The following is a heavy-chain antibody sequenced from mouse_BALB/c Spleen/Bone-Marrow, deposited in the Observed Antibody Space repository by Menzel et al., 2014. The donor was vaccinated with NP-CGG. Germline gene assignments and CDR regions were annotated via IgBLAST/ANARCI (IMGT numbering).Heavy chain of an antibody. CDR2: IRNKANGYTT. D-gene: IGHD2-3*01. Sequence: EVQRVESGGGLVQPGGSLRLSCATSGFTFTDYYMSWVRQPPGKALEWLGFIRNKANGYTTEYSASVKGRFTISRDNSQIILYLQMNTLISYDTSTYYCARYDVYYYFHYSCQRTTLTVSS. J-gene: IGHJ2*01. CDR3: ARYDVYYYFHY. V-gene: IGHV7-3*02. CDR1: GFTFTDYY.